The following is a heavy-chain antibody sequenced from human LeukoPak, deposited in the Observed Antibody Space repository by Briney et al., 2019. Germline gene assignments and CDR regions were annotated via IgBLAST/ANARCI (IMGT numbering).Heavy chain of an antibody. CDR1: GFTFSTYS. V-gene: IGHV3-48*01. CDR3: ARDHDYGGNSAPGY. D-gene: IGHD4-23*01. J-gene: IGHJ4*02. Sequence: GGPLRLSCAASGFTFSTYSMNWVRQAPGKGLGWVSYISSSSSTIYYADSVKGRFTISRDNAKNSLYLQMNSLRAEDTAVYYCARDHDYGGNSAPGYWGQGTLVTVSS. CDR2: ISSSSSTI.